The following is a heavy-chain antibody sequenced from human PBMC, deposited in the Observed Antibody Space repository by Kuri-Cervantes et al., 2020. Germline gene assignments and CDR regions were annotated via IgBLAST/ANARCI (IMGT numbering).Heavy chain of an antibody. V-gene: IGHV4-38-2*01. Sequence: SQTLSLTCAVSGYSISSGYYWGWIRQPPGKGLEWIGEINHRGSTTYNASLKSRVTISLDTSKNQFSLKLSSVTAADTAVYYCARHRGTRYYYYMDVWGKGTTVTVSS. CDR3: ARHRGTRYYYYMDV. CDR1: GYSISSGYY. D-gene: IGHD1-1*01. CDR2: INHRGST. J-gene: IGHJ6*03.